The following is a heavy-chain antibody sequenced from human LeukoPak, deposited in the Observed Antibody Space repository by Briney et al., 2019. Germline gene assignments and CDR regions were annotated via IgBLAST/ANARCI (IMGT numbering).Heavy chain of an antibody. CDR1: GGSFSGYY. V-gene: IGHV4-34*01. D-gene: IGHD5-18*01. CDR3: ARRRWGYSYGYSYFDY. Sequence: SETLSLTCAVYGGSFSGYYWSWIRQPPGKGLEWIGEINHSGSTNYNPSLKSRVTISVDTPKNQFSLKLSSVTAADTAVYYCARRRWGYSYGYSYFDYWGQGTLVTVSS. CDR2: INHSGST. J-gene: IGHJ4*02.